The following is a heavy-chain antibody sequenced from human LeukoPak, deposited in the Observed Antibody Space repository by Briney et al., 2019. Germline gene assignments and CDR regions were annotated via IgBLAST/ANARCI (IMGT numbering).Heavy chain of an antibody. Sequence: PGRSLRLSCAASGFTFSSYVIHWVRQAPGKGLGWVASISHDGSNKYYPDSVKGRFTVSRDNPENTLHLKMNRLRAEDTAVYYCARDPGGPYGCSWFDAFDIWGQGTMVTVSS. D-gene: IGHD3-10*01. CDR3: ARDPGGPYGCSWFDAFDI. V-gene: IGHV3-30*19. CDR1: GFTFSSYV. CDR2: ISHDGSNK. J-gene: IGHJ3*02.